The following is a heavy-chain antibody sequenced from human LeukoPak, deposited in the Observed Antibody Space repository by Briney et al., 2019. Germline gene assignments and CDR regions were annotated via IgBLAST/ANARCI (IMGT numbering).Heavy chain of an antibody. CDR3: ARALGYCSGGSCS. CDR1: GGTFSSYA. D-gene: IGHD2-15*01. V-gene: IGHV1-69*04. CDR2: IIPILGIA. Sequence: SVKVSCKASGGTFSSYAISWVRQAPGQGLEWMGRIIPILGIANYAQKFQGRVTITADKSTSTAYMELSSLRSEDTAVYYCARALGYCSGGSCSWGQRTLVTVSS. J-gene: IGHJ5*02.